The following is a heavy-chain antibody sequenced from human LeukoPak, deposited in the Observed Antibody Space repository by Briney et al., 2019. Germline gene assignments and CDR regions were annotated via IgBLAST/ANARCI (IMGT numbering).Heavy chain of an antibody. CDR3: ARGRGGSYGYSGPFAFDI. CDR2: IYHSGST. Sequence: ASETLSLTCAVSGYSISSGYYWGWIRQPPGKGLEWIGTIYHSGSTYYNPSLKSRVTISVDTSKNQFSLKLSSVTAADTAVYYCARGRGGSYGYSGPFAFDIWGQGTMVTVSS. J-gene: IGHJ3*02. V-gene: IGHV4-38-2*01. D-gene: IGHD5-18*01. CDR1: GYSISSGYY.